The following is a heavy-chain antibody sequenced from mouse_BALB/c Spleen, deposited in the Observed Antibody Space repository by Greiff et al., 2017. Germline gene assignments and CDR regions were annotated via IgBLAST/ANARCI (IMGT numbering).Heavy chain of an antibody. CDR2: TYPSDSYT. J-gene: IGHJ4*01. D-gene: IGHD2-4*01. Sequence: QVQLQQPGAELVRPGASVKLSCKASGYTFTSYWINWVKQRPGQGLEWIGNTYPSDSYTNYNQKFKDKATLTVDKSSSTAYMQLSSPTSEDSAVYYCTRGDYGAMDYWGQGTSVTVSS. V-gene: IGHV1-69*02. CDR3: TRGDYGAMDY. CDR1: GYTFTSYW.